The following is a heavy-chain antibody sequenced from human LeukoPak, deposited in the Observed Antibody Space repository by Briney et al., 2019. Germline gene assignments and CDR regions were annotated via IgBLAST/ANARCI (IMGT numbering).Heavy chain of an antibody. CDR2: IHYSGNT. CDR1: GGSISRYY. V-gene: IGHV4-59*01. Sequence: SETLSLTCLVSGGSISRYYWTWIRQPPGERLEWIGWIHYSGNTAYNPSLESRVTISVDTSKNHVSLRMTSVTAADTATYYCARWGYFDNSGYFVAEYWGQGALVTVSS. D-gene: IGHD3-22*01. J-gene: IGHJ4*02. CDR3: ARWGYFDNSGYFVAEY.